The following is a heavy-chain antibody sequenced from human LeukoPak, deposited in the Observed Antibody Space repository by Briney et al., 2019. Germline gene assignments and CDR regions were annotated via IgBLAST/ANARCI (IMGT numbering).Heavy chain of an antibody. Sequence: SETLSPTCTVSGGSLTKYYWSWIRQPPGKGLEWIGYIYYSGIANYNPSLKSRVTISIDTSKNQFSLKLSSVTPADTAVYYCALSDTAMIKGGFDYWGQGTLVTVSS. D-gene: IGHD5-18*01. CDR2: IYYSGIA. V-gene: IGHV4-59*03. J-gene: IGHJ4*02. CDR1: GGSLTKYY. CDR3: ALSDTAMIKGGFDY.